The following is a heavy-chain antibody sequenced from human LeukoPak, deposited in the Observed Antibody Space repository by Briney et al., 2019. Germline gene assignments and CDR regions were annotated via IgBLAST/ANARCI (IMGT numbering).Heavy chain of an antibody. V-gene: IGHV1-58*02. CDR3: AASNYYDSTFDI. Sequence: SVKVSCKASGFTFTSSAMQWVRQARGQLLEWIGWIVVGSGNTNYAQKFQERVTITRDMSTSTAYMELSSLRSEDTAVYYCAASNYYDSTFDIWGQGTMVTVSS. J-gene: IGHJ3*02. CDR1: GFTFTSSA. CDR2: IVVGSGNT. D-gene: IGHD3-22*01.